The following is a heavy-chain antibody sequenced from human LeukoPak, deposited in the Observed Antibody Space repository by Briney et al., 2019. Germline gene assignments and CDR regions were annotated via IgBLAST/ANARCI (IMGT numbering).Heavy chain of an antibody. CDR1: GFTFSSYD. Sequence: PGGSLRLSCAASGFTFSSYDMHWVRQATGKGLEWVSAIGTAGDTYYPGSVKGRFTISRENARNSLYLQMNGLRAGDTAVYYCARASMVRGVIAHFDYWGQGTLVTVSS. CDR3: ARASMVRGVIAHFDY. CDR2: IGTAGDT. J-gene: IGHJ4*02. D-gene: IGHD3-10*01. V-gene: IGHV3-13*01.